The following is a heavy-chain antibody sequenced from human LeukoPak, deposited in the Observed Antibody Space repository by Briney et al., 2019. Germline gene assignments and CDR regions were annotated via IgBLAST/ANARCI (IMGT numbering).Heavy chain of an antibody. J-gene: IGHJ4*02. CDR3: TPTDHFDY. CDR1: GFTLRNYW. Sequence: GGSLRLSCAASGFTLRNYWMHWVRQAPGKGLVWVSRGEGDGSTSTYADSVKGRFTISRDTAKNTLYLQMNSLRAADTAVYYGTPTDHFDYWGQGTLVTVSS. CDR2: GEGDGSTS. V-gene: IGHV3-74*03.